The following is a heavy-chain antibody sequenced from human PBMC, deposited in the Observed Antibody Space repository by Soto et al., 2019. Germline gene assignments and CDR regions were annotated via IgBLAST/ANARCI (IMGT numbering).Heavy chain of an antibody. D-gene: IGHD6-19*01. J-gene: IGHJ4*02. CDR1: GDSINSNYC. CDR3: ARDTGWGLGY. Sequence: QVQLQESGPGLVRPSGTLSLTCAVSGDSINSNYCWTWVRQPPGKGLEWIAEIYYSGRTSYNPSLKSRVTISMDKYKNQFSLNLTSVTAADTAMYDCARDTGWGLGYWGQGTLVTVSS. CDR2: IYYSGRT. V-gene: IGHV4-4*02.